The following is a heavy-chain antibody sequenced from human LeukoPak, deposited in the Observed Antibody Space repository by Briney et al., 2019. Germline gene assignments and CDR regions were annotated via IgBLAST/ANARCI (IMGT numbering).Heavy chain of an antibody. D-gene: IGHD3-3*01. Sequence: GGSLRLPCTASGLTFSTSGFNWVRQAPGKGLEWVASIGPTGSDRYHADSVKGRFTISRDNSKNTLYLQMNSLRAEDTAVYYCARDHVTIFGVVIDYWGQGTLVTVSS. CDR2: IGPTGSDR. CDR3: ARDHVTIFGVVIDY. J-gene: IGHJ4*02. V-gene: IGHV3-21*01. CDR1: GLTFSTSG.